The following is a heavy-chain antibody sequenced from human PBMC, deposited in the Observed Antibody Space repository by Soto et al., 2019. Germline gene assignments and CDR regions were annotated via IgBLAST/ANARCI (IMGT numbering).Heavy chain of an antibody. Sequence: QVQLVESGGGVVQPGRSLRLSCAASGFTFSSYAMHWVRQAPGKGLEWVAVISYDGSNKYYADSVKGRFTISRDNSKNTLYLQMNSLRAEDTAVYYCARTVDTAMAPLDYWGQGTLVTVSS. D-gene: IGHD5-18*01. J-gene: IGHJ4*02. V-gene: IGHV3-30-3*01. CDR1: GFTFSSYA. CDR3: ARTVDTAMAPLDY. CDR2: ISYDGSNK.